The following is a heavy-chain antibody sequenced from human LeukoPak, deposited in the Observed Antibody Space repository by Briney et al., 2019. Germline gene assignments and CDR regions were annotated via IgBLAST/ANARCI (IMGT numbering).Heavy chain of an antibody. CDR2: IYYSGST. D-gene: IGHD1-26*01. V-gene: IGHV4-59*01. CDR1: GGSISSYY. J-gene: IGHJ4*02. Sequence: PETLSLTCTVSGGSISSYYWSWIRQPPGKGLEWIGYIYYSGSTNYNPSLKSRVTISVDTSKNQFSLKLSSVTAADTAVYYCASGVGVGFDYWGQGTLVTVSS. CDR3: ASGVGVGFDY.